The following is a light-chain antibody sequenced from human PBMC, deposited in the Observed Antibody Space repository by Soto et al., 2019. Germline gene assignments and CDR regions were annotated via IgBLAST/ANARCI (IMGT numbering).Light chain of an antibody. J-gene: IGLJ1*01. Sequence: QSALTQPPSASASLGASVTLTCTLSSDYNNYKVDWYQQRPGKGPRFVMRVGTGGIVGSKGDGIPDRFSVLGSGQNRYLTTNNLQEEDESDYHCGADHGSGTNFVYVFGTGTKVTVL. V-gene: IGLV9-49*01. CDR2: VGTGGIVG. CDR3: GADHGSGTNFVYV. CDR1: SDYNNYK.